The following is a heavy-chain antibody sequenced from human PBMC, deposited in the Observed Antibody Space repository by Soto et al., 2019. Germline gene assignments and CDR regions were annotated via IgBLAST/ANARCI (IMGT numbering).Heavy chain of an antibody. CDR2: IYYSGST. D-gene: IGHD3-3*01. Sequence: SETLSLTCTVSGGSISSYYWSWIRQPPGKGLEWIGYIYYSGSTNYNPSLKSRVTISVDTSKNQFSLKLSSVTAADTAVYYCARVSRITIFGVVRPYYFAYWGQGTLVTVS. CDR1: GGSISSYY. V-gene: IGHV4-59*01. J-gene: IGHJ4*02. CDR3: ARVSRITIFGVVRPYYFAY.